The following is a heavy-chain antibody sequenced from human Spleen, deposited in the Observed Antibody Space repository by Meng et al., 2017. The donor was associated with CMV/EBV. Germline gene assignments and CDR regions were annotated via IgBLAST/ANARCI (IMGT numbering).Heavy chain of an antibody. D-gene: IGHD3-3*01. CDR3: ARETHNEFWNGYLYYGMDV. V-gene: IGHV3-11*01. J-gene: IGHJ6*02. Sequence: GESLKISCAASGFTLSDHYMSWIRQAPGKGLEWVSYISNSGSLIYYADSVKGRFSISRDNAKNSLYLQMNSLRADDTAVYYCARETHNEFWNGYLYYGMDVWGQGTTVTVS. CDR1: GFTLSDHY. CDR2: ISNSGSLI.